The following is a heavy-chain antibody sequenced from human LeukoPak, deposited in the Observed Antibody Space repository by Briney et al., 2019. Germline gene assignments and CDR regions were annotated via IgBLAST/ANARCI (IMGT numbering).Heavy chain of an antibody. Sequence: PGGSLRLSCAASGLTLSTYSVNWVRQAPGKGQEWLSYSSDRSNTIHYVDPVKGRFTISRDDAKNLVYLQMNSLKAEDTAVYYCARDSPNIHVHFWGQGTLVTVSS. J-gene: IGHJ4*02. CDR1: GLTLSTYS. CDR2: SSDRSNTI. D-gene: IGHD2/OR15-2a*01. CDR3: ARDSPNIHVHF. V-gene: IGHV3-48*01.